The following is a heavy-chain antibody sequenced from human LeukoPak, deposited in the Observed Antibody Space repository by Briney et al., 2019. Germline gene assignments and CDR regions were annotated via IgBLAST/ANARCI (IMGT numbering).Heavy chain of an antibody. CDR2: ISGSGGST. V-gene: IGHV3-23*01. CDR3: AKINTDDYYGSGSYLVY. CDR1: GFTFSSYA. D-gene: IGHD3-10*01. J-gene: IGHJ4*02. Sequence: PGGSLRLSCAASGFTFSSYAMSRVRQAPGKGLEWVSAISGSGGSTYYADSVKGRFTISRDNSKNTLYLQMNSLRAEDTAVYYCAKINTDDYYGSGSYLVYWGQGTLVTVSS.